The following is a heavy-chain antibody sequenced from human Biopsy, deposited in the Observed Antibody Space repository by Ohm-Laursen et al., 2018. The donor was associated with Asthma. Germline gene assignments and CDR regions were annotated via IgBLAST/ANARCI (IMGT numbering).Heavy chain of an antibody. V-gene: IGHV1-69*13. Sequence: SVKVSCKAPGGTFSNFAISWVRQAPGQGLEWLGGIMTVFGTTNSAQKFQGRVTITADESTSTAYMEVTSLRSEDTAIYYCARCQVGYSSGWSLLLKKIYYSGMDVWGQGTTVTVSS. D-gene: IGHD6-19*01. J-gene: IGHJ6*02. CDR2: IMTVFGTT. CDR1: GGTFSNFA. CDR3: ARCQVGYSSGWSLLLKKIYYSGMDV.